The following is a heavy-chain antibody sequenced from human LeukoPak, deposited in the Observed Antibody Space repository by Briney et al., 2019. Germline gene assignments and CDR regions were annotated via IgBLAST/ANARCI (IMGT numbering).Heavy chain of an antibody. CDR2: IISSGSTI. CDR3: ARVSSVKWGMRYYYYMDV. D-gene: IGHD3-16*01. CDR1: GFTFSSYE. Sequence: GGSLRLSCAASGFTFSSYEMNWVRQAPGKGREWVSYIISSGSTIYYADSVKGRFTISRDNAKNSLYLQVNSLRAEDTAVYYCARVSSVKWGMRYYYYMDVWGKGTTVTISS. J-gene: IGHJ6*03. V-gene: IGHV3-48*03.